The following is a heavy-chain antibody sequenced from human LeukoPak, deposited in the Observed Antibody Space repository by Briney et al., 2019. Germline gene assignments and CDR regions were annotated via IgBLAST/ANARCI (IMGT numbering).Heavy chain of an antibody. Sequence: GTSVKVSCKASGYTFTGYYMHWVRQAPGQGLEWMGWINPNSGGTNYAQKFQGWVTMTRDTSISTAYMELSRLRSDDTAVYYCARASIGRAFDYWGQGTLVTVSS. CDR3: ARASIGRAFDY. J-gene: IGHJ4*02. V-gene: IGHV1-2*04. CDR1: GYTFTGYY. D-gene: IGHD6-6*01. CDR2: INPNSGGT.